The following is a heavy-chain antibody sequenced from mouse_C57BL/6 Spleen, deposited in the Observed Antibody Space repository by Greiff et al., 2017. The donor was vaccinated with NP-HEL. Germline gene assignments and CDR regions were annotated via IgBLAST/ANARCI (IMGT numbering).Heavy chain of an antibody. D-gene: IGHD3-2*02. Sequence: QVQLQQSGPELVKPGASVKISCKASGYAFSSSWMNWVKQRPGQGLEWIGRIYPGDGDTNYNGKFKGKATLTADKSSSTAYMQLSSLTSEDSAVYFCARWEAAQATYEYWGQGTTLTVSS. J-gene: IGHJ2*01. CDR3: ARWEAAQATYEY. CDR1: GYAFSSSW. CDR2: IYPGDGDT. V-gene: IGHV1-82*01.